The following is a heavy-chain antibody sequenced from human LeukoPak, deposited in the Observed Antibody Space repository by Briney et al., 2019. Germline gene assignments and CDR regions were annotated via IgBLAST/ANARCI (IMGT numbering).Heavy chain of an antibody. Sequence: GGSLRLSCAASGFTFSSYAMHWDRQAPGKGLEWVAVISYDGSNKYYADSVKGRFTISRDNSKNTLYLQMNSLRAEDTAVYYCARVEGYCSGGSCYEYYFDYWGQGTLVTVSS. CDR3: ARVEGYCSGGSCYEYYFDY. CDR1: GFTFSSYA. CDR2: ISYDGSNK. J-gene: IGHJ4*02. D-gene: IGHD2-15*01. V-gene: IGHV3-30*04.